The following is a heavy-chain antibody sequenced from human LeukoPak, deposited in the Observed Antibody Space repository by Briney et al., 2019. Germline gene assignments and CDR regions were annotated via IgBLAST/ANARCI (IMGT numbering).Heavy chain of an antibody. Sequence: SETLSLTCTVSGGSISSSSYYWGWIRQPPGKGLEWIGSIYYGGSTYYNPSLKSRVTISVDTSKNQFSLKLSSVTAADTAVYYCARDAAAGPGAIDYWGQGTLVTVSS. D-gene: IGHD6-13*01. CDR3: ARDAAAGPGAIDY. V-gene: IGHV4-39*07. J-gene: IGHJ4*02. CDR1: GGSISSSSYY. CDR2: IYYGGST.